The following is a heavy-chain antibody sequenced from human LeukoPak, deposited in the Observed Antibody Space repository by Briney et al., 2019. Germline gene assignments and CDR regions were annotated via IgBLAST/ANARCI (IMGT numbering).Heavy chain of an antibody. CDR2: MYSRGST. CDR3: ARHYLYGDPPAFDI. D-gene: IGHD4-17*01. Sequence: PSETLSLTCTVSGGSISSYSWSWIRQPPGKGLEWIGYMYSRGSTNDNPSLKSRVTISGDTSKNQLSLRVTSVTAADTAMYYCARHYLYGDPPAFDIWGQGTMVTVSS. V-gene: IGHV4-59*08. J-gene: IGHJ3*02. CDR1: GGSISSYS.